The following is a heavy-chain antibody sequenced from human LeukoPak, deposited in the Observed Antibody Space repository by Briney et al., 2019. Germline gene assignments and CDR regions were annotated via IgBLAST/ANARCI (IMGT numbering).Heavy chain of an antibody. CDR1: GGSISSSSYY. J-gene: IGHJ5*02. D-gene: IGHD3-22*01. CDR3: ARNYYDSSGYYGGWFDP. V-gene: IGHV4-39*07. CDR2: IYYSGST. Sequence: SETLSLTCTVSGGSISSSSYYWGWIRQPPGKGLEWIGSIYYSGSTYYNPSLKSRVTISVDTSKNQFSLKLSSVTAADTAVYYCARNYYDSSGYYGGWFDPWGQGTLVTVSS.